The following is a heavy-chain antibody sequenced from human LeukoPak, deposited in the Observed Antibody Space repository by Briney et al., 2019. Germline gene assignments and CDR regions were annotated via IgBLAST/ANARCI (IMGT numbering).Heavy chain of an antibody. D-gene: IGHD3-22*01. CDR2: ISYDGSNK. CDR3: ARELRDSRGYSFFDY. J-gene: IGHJ4*02. Sequence: PGRSLRLSCAASGFTFSSYAMHWVRQAPGKGLEWVAVISYDGSNKYYADSVKGRFTISRDNSKNTLYLQMNSLRAEDTAVYYCARELRDSRGYSFFDYWGQGTLVTVSS. CDR1: GFTFSSYA. V-gene: IGHV3-30*04.